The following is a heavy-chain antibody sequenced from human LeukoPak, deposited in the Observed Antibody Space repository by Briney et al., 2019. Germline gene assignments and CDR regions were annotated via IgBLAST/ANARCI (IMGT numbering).Heavy chain of an antibody. V-gene: IGHV1-2*02. CDR3: ARVSKPTKPVGSYYASAFDI. J-gene: IGHJ3*02. CDR2: INPNSGGT. D-gene: IGHD1-26*01. Sequence: GASVKVSCKASGYTFTGYYMHWVRQAPGQGLEWMGWINPNSGGTNYAQKFQGRVTMTRDTSISTAYMELSRLRSDDTAVYYCARVSKPTKPVGSYYASAFDIWGQGTMVTVSS. CDR1: GYTFTGYY.